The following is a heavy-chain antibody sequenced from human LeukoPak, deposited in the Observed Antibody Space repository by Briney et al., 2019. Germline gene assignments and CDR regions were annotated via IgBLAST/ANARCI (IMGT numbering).Heavy chain of an antibody. J-gene: IGHJ4*02. Sequence: ASVKVSCKASGGTFSSYAISWVRQAPGQGLEWMGWINPNSGGTNYAQKFQGRVTMTRDTSISTAYMELSRLRSDDTAVYYCVRGRSVDGTDYWGQGTLVTVSS. D-gene: IGHD6-19*01. V-gene: IGHV1-2*02. CDR1: GGTFSSYA. CDR3: VRGRSVDGTDY. CDR2: INPNSGGT.